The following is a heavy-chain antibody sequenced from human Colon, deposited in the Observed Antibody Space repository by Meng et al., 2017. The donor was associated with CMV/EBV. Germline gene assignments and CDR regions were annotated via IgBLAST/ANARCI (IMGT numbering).Heavy chain of an antibody. Sequence: GESLKISCTGSAYSFTGYWIGWVRQMPGKGLEWVGIIYPGDSHTIYSPSFQGQVTISADKSITTAYLQWTSLKASDTAMYYCTTGRYSSGWYESDFWGQGTLVTVSS. J-gene: IGHJ4*02. D-gene: IGHD6-19*01. CDR3: TTGRYSSGWYESDF. CDR2: IYPGDSHT. V-gene: IGHV5-51*01. CDR1: AYSFTGYW.